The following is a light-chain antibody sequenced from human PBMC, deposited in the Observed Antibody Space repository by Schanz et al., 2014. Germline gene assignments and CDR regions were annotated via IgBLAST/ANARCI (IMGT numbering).Light chain of an antibody. CDR1: SSNIGNNY. CDR3: GTWDGSLRAGV. Sequence: QSVLTQPPSVSAAPGQKVTISCSGSSSNIGNNYVSWYQQFPGTAPKLLIYDNNNRASGIPDRFSGSKSGTSATLGITGLQTGDEADYYCGTWDGSLRAGVFGGGTKLTVL. V-gene: IGLV1-51*01. CDR2: DNN. J-gene: IGLJ3*02.